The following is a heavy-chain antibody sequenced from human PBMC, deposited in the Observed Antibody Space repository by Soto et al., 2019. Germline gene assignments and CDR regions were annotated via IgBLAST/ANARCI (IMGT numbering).Heavy chain of an antibody. J-gene: IGHJ3*02. CDR1: GYTFTGHD. CDR3: PSETMVPAAHGFDI. Sequence: ASVKVSCKASGYTFTGHDMHWVRQAPGQGLEWMGWINPNSVGTNYAQKFQGMATMTRDTSISTAYMEPSRLRYDDTPVYYCPSETMVPAAHGFDIWGQGKMVTVSS. V-gene: IGHV1-2*02. D-gene: IGHD3-10*01. CDR2: INPNSVGT.